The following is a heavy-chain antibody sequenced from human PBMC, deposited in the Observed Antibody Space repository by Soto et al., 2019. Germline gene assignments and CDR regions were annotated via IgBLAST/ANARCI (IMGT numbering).Heavy chain of an antibody. J-gene: IGHJ5*02. CDR3: AREGDLYNWNSQMFDP. D-gene: IGHD1-7*01. Sequence: ASVKVSCKASGYTFTSYDINWVRQATGQGLEWMGWMNPNSGNTGYAQKFQGRVTMTRNTSISTAYMELSSLRSEDTAVYYCAREGDLYNWNSQMFDPWGQGTLVTVSS. CDR2: MNPNSGNT. V-gene: IGHV1-8*01. CDR1: GYTFTSYD.